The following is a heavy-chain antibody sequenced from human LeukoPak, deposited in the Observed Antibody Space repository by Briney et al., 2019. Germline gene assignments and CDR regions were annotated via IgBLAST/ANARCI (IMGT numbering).Heavy chain of an antibody. Sequence: GGSLRLSCAASGFTFSSYAMSWVRQAPGKGLEWVSVISNSDGSTFYADSVKGRFTISRDNSKNTLYLQMNSLRAEDTAVYYCARGTDIVVVPAYWGQGTLVTVSS. V-gene: IGHV3-23*01. CDR3: ARGTDIVVVPAY. CDR2: ISNSDGST. J-gene: IGHJ4*02. CDR1: GFTFSSYA. D-gene: IGHD2-2*01.